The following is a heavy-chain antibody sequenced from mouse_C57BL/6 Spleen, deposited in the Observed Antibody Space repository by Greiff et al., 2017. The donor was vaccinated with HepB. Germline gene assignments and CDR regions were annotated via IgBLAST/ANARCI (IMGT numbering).Heavy chain of an antibody. V-gene: IGHV1-66*01. J-gene: IGHJ4*01. D-gene: IGHD2-5*01. CDR2: IYPGSGNT. Sequence: VQVVESGPELVKPGASVKISCKASGYSFTSYYIHWVKQRPGQGLEWIGWIYPGSGNTKYNEKFKGKATLTADTSSSTAYMQLSSLTAEDSAVYDCARRSNYDYAMDYWGQGTSGTVSS. CDR3: ARRSNYDYAMDY. CDR1: GYSFTSYY.